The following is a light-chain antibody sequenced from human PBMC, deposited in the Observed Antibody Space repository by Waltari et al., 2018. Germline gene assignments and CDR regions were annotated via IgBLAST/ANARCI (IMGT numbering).Light chain of an antibody. CDR3: QQRYIWPPIT. V-gene: IGKV3-11*01. Sequence: EIVLTQSPATLSLSPGERATLSCRASQSVRGYLAWYQQRPGQDPRLLIFDASNRATGIPARFSGSGSGTDFTLTISSLEPEDFAVYYCQQRYIWPPITFGQGTRLDIK. CDR1: QSVRGY. CDR2: DAS. J-gene: IGKJ5*01.